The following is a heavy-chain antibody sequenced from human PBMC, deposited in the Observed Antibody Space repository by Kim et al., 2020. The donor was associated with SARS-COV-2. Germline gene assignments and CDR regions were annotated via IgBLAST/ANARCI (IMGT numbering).Heavy chain of an antibody. Sequence: SVKGRFTISRDNAKNSLYLQMNSLRAEDTALYYCAKDRGRYSYGYGATDYWGQGTLVTVSS. CDR3: AKDRGRYSYGYGATDY. V-gene: IGHV3-9*01. J-gene: IGHJ4*02. D-gene: IGHD5-18*01.